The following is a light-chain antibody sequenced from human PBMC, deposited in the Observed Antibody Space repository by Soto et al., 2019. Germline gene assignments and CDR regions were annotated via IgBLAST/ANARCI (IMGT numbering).Light chain of an antibody. V-gene: IGKV1-39*01. J-gene: IGKJ3*01. CDR3: QQSYSTPFT. CDR2: ATS. CDR1: QNISNY. Sequence: DIQMTQSPSSLSASVGDRVTITCRASQNISNYLNWYQQKPGKAPKLLIYATSSLQSGVPSRFSGSGSWTDFTLTISSLQPEDFATYYCQQSYSTPFTFGPGIKVDVK.